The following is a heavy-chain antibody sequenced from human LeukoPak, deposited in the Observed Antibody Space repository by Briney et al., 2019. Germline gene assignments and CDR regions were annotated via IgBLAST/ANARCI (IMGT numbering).Heavy chain of an antibody. Sequence: SETLSLTCTVSGDSISSGDYYWSWIRQPAGKGLEWIGRIYSSGSTNYNPSLKSRVTISVDTFKNQFSLKLSSVTAADTAVYYCARDRGAVAGPFDPWGQGTLVTVSS. CDR2: IYSSGST. V-gene: IGHV4-61*02. CDR3: ARDRGAVAGPFDP. CDR1: GDSISSGDYY. J-gene: IGHJ5*02. D-gene: IGHD6-19*01.